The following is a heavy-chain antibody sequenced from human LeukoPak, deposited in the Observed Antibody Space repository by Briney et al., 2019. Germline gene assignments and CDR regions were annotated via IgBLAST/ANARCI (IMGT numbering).Heavy chain of an antibody. CDR3: VNQRGGSGWYIPDREYVTLSY. J-gene: IGHJ4*02. CDR1: GLTFSSYA. D-gene: IGHD6-19*01. V-gene: IGHV3-30-3*01. CDR2: ISYDGSNK. Sequence: PGRSLRLSCAASGLTFSSYAMHWVRQSPGKGLEWVALISYDGSNKYYADSVKGRFTISRDNSKNTLYLQMNSLRGEDTAVYYCVNQRGGSGWYIPDREYVTLSYWGQGTLVTVSS.